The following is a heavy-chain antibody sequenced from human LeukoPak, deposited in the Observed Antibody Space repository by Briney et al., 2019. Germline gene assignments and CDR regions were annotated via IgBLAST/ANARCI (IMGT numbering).Heavy chain of an antibody. CDR3: ARFYGGLDY. Sequence: SETLSLTCAVYGGSFSGYYWNWIRQPPGKGLQWIGEINHSGSTNYNPSLKGRVTISVDTSKNQFSLKLSSVTAADTAVYYCARFYGGLDYWGQGTLVTVSS. D-gene: IGHD4-23*01. CDR1: GGSFSGYY. J-gene: IGHJ4*02. V-gene: IGHV4-34*01. CDR2: INHSGST.